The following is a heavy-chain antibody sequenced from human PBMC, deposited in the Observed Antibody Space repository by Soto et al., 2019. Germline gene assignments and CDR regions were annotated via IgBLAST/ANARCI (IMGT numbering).Heavy chain of an antibody. Sequence: EVQLVESGGGLVQPGGSLRLSCAASGFTVSSNYMSWVRQAPGKGLEWVSVIYSGGSTYYADSVKGRFTISRDNSKNTLYLQMNSLRAEDTAAYYCPRDAGSAGGWWGSYYHMDVWGKGTTVTVSS. CDR2: IYSGGST. CDR1: GFTVSSNY. J-gene: IGHJ6*03. V-gene: IGHV3-66*01. CDR3: PRDAGSAGGWWGSYYHMDV. D-gene: IGHD2-15*01.